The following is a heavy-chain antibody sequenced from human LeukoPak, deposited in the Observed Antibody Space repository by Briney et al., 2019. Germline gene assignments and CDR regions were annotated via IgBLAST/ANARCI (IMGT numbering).Heavy chain of an antibody. J-gene: IGHJ4*02. CDR1: GGPISNTSYY. Sequence: SETLSLTCTVSGGPISNTSYYWGWIRQPPGKGLEWIGYIYYSGNTYYNPSLKSRVTMSADTSKNQFSLKLSSVTAADTAVYYCARGRRYSSSWYSDWGQGTLVTVSS. CDR2: IYYSGNT. CDR3: ARGRRYSSSWYSD. V-gene: IGHV4-39*01. D-gene: IGHD6-13*01.